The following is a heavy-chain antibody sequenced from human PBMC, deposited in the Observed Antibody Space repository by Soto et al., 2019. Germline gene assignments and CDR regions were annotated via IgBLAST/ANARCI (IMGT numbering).Heavy chain of an antibody. CDR1: GGTFSSYA. V-gene: IGHV1-69*13. CDR2: IIPIFGTA. Sequence: GASVKVSCKASGGTFSSYAISWVRQAPGQGLEWMGGIIPIFGTANYAQKFQGRVTITADESTSTAYMELSSLRSEDTAVYYCARGLVRGEIAHNYYYGMDVWGQGTTVTVSS. J-gene: IGHJ6*02. D-gene: IGHD3-10*01. CDR3: ARGLVRGEIAHNYYYGMDV.